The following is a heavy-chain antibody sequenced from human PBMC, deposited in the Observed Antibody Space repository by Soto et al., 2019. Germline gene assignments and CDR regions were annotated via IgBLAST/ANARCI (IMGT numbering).Heavy chain of an antibody. CDR3: ARVWYDYVWGSYRPAFAHFDY. Sequence: GGSLRLSCAASGFTFSSYAMHWVRQAPGKGLEWVAVISYDGSNKYYADSVKGRFTISRDNSKNTLYLQRNSLRAEDTAVYYCARVWYDYVWGSYRPAFAHFDYWGQGTLVTVSS. D-gene: IGHD3-16*02. CDR2: ISYDGSNK. V-gene: IGHV3-30-3*01. CDR1: GFTFSSYA. J-gene: IGHJ4*02.